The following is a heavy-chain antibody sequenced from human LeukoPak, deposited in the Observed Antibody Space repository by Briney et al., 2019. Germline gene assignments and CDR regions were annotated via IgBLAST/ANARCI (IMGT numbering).Heavy chain of an antibody. CDR2: INPNSGGT. D-gene: IGHD2-15*01. Sequence: ASVKVSCKASGYTFTGYYMHLVRQAPGQGLEWMGWINPNSGGTNYAQKFQGRVTMTRDTSISTAYMELSRLRSDDTAVYDCARDGSQVVAANWFDPWGQGTLVTVSS. J-gene: IGHJ5*02. CDR1: GYTFTGYY. CDR3: ARDGSQVVAANWFDP. V-gene: IGHV1-2*02.